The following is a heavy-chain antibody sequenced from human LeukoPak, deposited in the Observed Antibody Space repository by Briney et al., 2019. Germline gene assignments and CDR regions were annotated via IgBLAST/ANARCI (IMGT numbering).Heavy chain of an antibody. V-gene: IGHV3-23*01. D-gene: IGHD6-13*01. CDR2: ISGSGGST. Sequence: PGGSLRLSCAASGFTFSSYAMSWVRQAPGKGLEWVSAISGSGGSTYYADSVKGRFTISRDNSKNTLYLQMNSLRAEDTAVYYCAKGSSWYSYYYYYMDVWGKGTTVTVSS. CDR1: GFTFSSYA. J-gene: IGHJ6*03. CDR3: AKGSSWYSYYYYYMDV.